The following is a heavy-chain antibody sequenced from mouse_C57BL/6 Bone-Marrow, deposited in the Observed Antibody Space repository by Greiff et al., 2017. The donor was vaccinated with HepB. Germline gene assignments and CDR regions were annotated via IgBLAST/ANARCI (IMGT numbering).Heavy chain of an antibody. J-gene: IGHJ4*01. D-gene: IGHD1-1*01. CDR2: IYPRSGNT. V-gene: IGHV1-81*01. CDR3: ARSGITSVVATYYYAMDY. Sequence: VMLVESGAELARPGASVKLSCKASGYTFTSYGISWVKQRTGQGLEWIGEIYPRSGNTYYNEKFKGKATLTADKSSSTAYMEIRSLTSMDSAVYFCARSGITSVVATYYYAMDYWGQGTSVTVSS. CDR1: GYTFTSYG.